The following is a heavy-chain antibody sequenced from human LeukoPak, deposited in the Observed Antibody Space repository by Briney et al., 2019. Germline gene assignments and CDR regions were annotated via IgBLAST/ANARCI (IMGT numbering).Heavy chain of an antibody. CDR2: IRYDGSNK. Sequence: GGSLRLSCAASGFTFSSYGMHWVRQAPGKGLEWVAFIRYDGSNKYYADSVKGRFTISRDNSKNTLYLQMNSLRAEDTAVYYCAKDGEFFYYGSGSYPYYYMDVWGKGTTVTISS. D-gene: IGHD3-10*01. V-gene: IGHV3-30*02. J-gene: IGHJ6*03. CDR3: AKDGEFFYYGSGSYPYYYMDV. CDR1: GFTFSSYG.